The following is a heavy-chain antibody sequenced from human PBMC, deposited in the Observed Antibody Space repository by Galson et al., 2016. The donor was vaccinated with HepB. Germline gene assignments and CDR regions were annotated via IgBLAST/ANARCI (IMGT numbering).Heavy chain of an antibody. CDR3: ASHTRGQYDSGRYEFNY. V-gene: IGHV1-69*13. CDR1: GGTFRTYA. Sequence: SVKVSCKASGGTFRTYAINWVRQAPGQGLKWMGGIIPMFGTPNYSQKFQGRLTITADEFTSTAYMDLSGLRSEDTAVYYCASHTRGQYDSGRYEFNYWGQGALVIVSS. D-gene: IGHD3-10*01. J-gene: IGHJ4*02. CDR2: IIPMFGTP.